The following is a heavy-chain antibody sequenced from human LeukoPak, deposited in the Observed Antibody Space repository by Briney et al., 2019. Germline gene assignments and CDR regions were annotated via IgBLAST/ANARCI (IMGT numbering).Heavy chain of an antibody. V-gene: IGHV1-3*01. CDR1: GYTFTSYA. Sequence: ASVKVSCKASGYTFTSYAMHWVRQAPGQRLEWMGWINAGNGNTKYSQKFQGRVTITRDTSASTAYMELSSLRSEDTAVYYCARSYCSDGSCYSFTDYWGRGTLVTVSS. CDR2: INAGNGNT. CDR3: ARSYCSDGSCYSFTDY. J-gene: IGHJ4*02. D-gene: IGHD2-15*01.